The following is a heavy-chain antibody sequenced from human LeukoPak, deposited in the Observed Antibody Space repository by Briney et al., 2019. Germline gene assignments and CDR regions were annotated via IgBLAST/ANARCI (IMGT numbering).Heavy chain of an antibody. CDR1: GFTFSSYG. CDR2: IRYDGSNK. Sequence: GGSLRLSCAASGFTFSSYGMHWVRRAPGKGLEWVAFIRYDGSNKYYADSVKGRFTISRDNAKNSLYLQMNSLRAEDTAVYYCARDCGKYRCDYFDYWGQGTLVTVSS. D-gene: IGHD1-26*01. J-gene: IGHJ4*02. V-gene: IGHV3-30*02. CDR3: ARDCGKYRCDYFDY.